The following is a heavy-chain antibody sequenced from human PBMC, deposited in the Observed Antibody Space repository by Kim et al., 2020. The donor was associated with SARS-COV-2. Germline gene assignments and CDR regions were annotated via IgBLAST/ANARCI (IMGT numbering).Heavy chain of an antibody. V-gene: IGHV3-11*06. CDR3: ARVSGGGMATTDFDY. J-gene: IGHJ4*02. Sequence: GGSLRLSCAASGFTFSDYYMSWIRQAPGKGLEWVSYISSSSSYTNYADSVKGRFTISRDNAKNSLYLQMNSLRAEDTAVYYCARVSGGGMATTDFDYWGQGTLVTVSS. D-gene: IGHD1-1*01. CDR1: GFTFSDYY. CDR2: ISSSSSYT.